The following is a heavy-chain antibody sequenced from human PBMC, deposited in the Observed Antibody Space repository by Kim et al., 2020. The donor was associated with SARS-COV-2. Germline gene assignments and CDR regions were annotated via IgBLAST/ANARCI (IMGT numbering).Heavy chain of an antibody. CDR2: INGAIGNS. J-gene: IGHJ4*02. D-gene: IGHD1-20*01. CDR1: GYTFTTYA. V-gene: IGHV1-3*01. Sequence: ASVKVSCKASGYTFTTYAIHWVRQAPGQRLEWMGWINGAIGNSEYSQKFRGRVTISRDTSARTAYMELSSPTSEDTAVYYCAALNWKAPFDYWGQGTLVTVSS. CDR3: AALNWKAPFDY.